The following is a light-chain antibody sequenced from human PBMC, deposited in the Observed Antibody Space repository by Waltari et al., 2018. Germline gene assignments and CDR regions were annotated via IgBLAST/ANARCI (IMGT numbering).Light chain of an antibody. CDR3: MFWPSNVWV. J-gene: IGLJ3*02. CDR1: ISIPVFSFN. Sequence: QPVLPHPPSSSSSPFSSSLLPSPFPISIPVFSFNIYCYQHTPCRPPRFLLYYNSDSEKAQGAGVPSRFSGSKDASANAGILLISGLQSEDEADYYCMFWPSNVWVFGGGTKLTVL. CDR2: YNSDSEK. V-gene: IGLV5-37*01.